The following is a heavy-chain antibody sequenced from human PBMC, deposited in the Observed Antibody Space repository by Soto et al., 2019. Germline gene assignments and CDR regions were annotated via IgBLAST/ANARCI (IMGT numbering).Heavy chain of an antibody. V-gene: IGHV1-3*01. CDR1: GYTFTSYA. Sequence: ASLKVSCKASGYTFTSYAMHWVRQAPGQRLEWMGWINAGNGNTKYSQKFQGRVTITRDTSASTAYMELSSLRSEDTAVYYCARDSAVYDFWSGYSNRVFDYWGQGTLVTVS. J-gene: IGHJ4*02. CDR2: INAGNGNT. CDR3: ARDSAVYDFWSGYSNRVFDY. D-gene: IGHD3-3*01.